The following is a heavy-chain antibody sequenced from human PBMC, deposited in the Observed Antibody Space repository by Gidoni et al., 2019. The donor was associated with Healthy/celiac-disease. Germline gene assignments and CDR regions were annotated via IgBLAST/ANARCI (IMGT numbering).Heavy chain of an antibody. CDR3: ARGASYYDSSGHDY. D-gene: IGHD3-22*01. J-gene: IGHJ4*02. CDR1: GFTFSSYW. Sequence: EVQLVESGGGLVQPGGSLRLSCAASGFTFSSYWMSWVRQAPGKGLEWVANIKQDGSEKYYVDSVKGRFTISRDNAKNSLYLQMNSLRAEDTAVYYCARGASYYDSSGHDYWGQGTLVTVSS. CDR2: IKQDGSEK. V-gene: IGHV3-7*03.